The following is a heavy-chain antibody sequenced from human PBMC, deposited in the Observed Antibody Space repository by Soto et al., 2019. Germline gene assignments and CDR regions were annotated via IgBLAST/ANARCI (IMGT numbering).Heavy chain of an antibody. D-gene: IGHD3-10*01. CDR2: ISSSSSTI. V-gene: IGHV3-48*02. CDR1: GFTFSSYS. CDR3: VYGYYFDY. J-gene: IGHJ4*02. Sequence: EVQLVESGGGLVQPGGSLRLSCAVSGFTFSSYSMNWVRQAPGKGLEWLSYISSSSSTIYYADSVKGRFTISRDNAKNSLDLQMNILRDEDTAVYYCVYGYYFDYWGQGTQVTVSS.